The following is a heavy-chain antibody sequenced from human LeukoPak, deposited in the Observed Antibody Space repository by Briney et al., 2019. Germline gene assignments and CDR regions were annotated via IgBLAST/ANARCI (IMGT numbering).Heavy chain of an antibody. CDR2: IYYSGST. CDR3: ARSSYYYDSSGYYSLRFDY. Sequence: SETLSLTCTVSGGSISSYYWSWIRQPPGKGLEWIGYIYYSGSTNYNPSLKSRVTISVDTSKNQFSLKLCSVTAADTAVYYCARSSYYYDSSGYYSLRFDYWGQGTLVTVSS. J-gene: IGHJ4*02. D-gene: IGHD3-22*01. V-gene: IGHV4-59*01. CDR1: GGSISSYY.